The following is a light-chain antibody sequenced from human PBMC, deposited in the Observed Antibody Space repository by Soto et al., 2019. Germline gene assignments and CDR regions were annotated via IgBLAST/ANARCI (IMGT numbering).Light chain of an antibody. CDR2: EVS. CDR3: SSYAGSNIVV. V-gene: IGLV2-8*01. CDR1: SSDVGGYNY. J-gene: IGLJ2*01. Sequence: QSALTQPPSASGSPGQSVTISCTGTSSDVGGYNYVSWYQQHPGKAPKLMIYEVSKRPSGVPDRFSCSKSGNTASLTVSGLQAEDEADYYCSSYAGSNIVVFGGGTKLTVL.